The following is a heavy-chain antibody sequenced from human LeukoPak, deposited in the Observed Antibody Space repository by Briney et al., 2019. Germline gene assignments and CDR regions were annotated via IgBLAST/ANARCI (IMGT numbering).Heavy chain of an antibody. CDR3: ARFTYYYGSGSNDAFDI. Sequence: SETLSLTCTVSGGSISSYYWSWIRQPPGKGLEWIGYIYYSGSTNYNPSLKRRVTISVDTYKNQCSLKRSSGTAAHTAVYYCARFTYYYGSGSNDAFDIWGQGTMVTVSS. D-gene: IGHD3-10*01. CDR2: IYYSGST. CDR1: GGSISSYY. J-gene: IGHJ3*02. V-gene: IGHV4-59*01.